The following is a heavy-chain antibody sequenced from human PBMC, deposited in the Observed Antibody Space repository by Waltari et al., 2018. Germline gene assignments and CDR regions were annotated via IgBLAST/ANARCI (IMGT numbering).Heavy chain of an antibody. CDR2: IRSKANSYAT. D-gene: IGHD4-17*01. Sequence: VQLVESGGGFVQPGGSLKLSCAASGFTFSCSAMHRVRQASGKGLEWVGRIRSKANSYATAYAASVKGRFTISRDDSKNTAYLQMNSLKTEDTAVYYCTRTTVTSPFDYWGQGTLVTVSS. V-gene: IGHV3-73*01. CDR3: TRTTVTSPFDY. CDR1: GFTFSCSA. J-gene: IGHJ4*02.